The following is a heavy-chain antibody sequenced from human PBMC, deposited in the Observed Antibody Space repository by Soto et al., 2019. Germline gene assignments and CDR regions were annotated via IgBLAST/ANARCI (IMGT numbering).Heavy chain of an antibody. V-gene: IGHV1-69*06. Sequence: ASVQVSCKASGGTFSSYAISWVRQAPGQGLEWMGGIIPIFGTANYAQRFQGRVTITADKSTSTAYMELGSLRSEDTAVYYCARGGMAAPYYYYGMDVWGQGTTVTVSS. CDR2: IIPIFGTA. D-gene: IGHD6-19*01. CDR1: GGTFSSYA. CDR3: ARGGMAAPYYYYGMDV. J-gene: IGHJ6*02.